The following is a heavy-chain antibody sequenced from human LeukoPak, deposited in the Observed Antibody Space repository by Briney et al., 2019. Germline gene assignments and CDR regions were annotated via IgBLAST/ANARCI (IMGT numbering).Heavy chain of an antibody. CDR1: GYTFTSYD. CDR3: ARGLSPSYYDSWSGYFIDAFDI. CDR2: MNPNSGNT. D-gene: IGHD3-3*01. J-gene: IGHJ3*02. Sequence: ASVKVSCKASGYTFTSYDINWVRQATGQGLEWMGWMNPNSGNTGYAQKFQGRVTMTRNTSISIAYMELSSLRSEDTAVYYCARGLSPSYYDSWSGYFIDAFDIWGQGTMVTVSS. V-gene: IGHV1-8*01.